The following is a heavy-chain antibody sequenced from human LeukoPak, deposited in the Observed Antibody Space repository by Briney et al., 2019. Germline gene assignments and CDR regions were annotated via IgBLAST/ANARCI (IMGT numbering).Heavy chain of an antibody. J-gene: IGHJ4*02. CDR2: ISYDGSNK. CDR1: GFTFSSYA. CDR3: ARGQWLPKYYFDC. D-gene: IGHD6-19*01. V-gene: IGHV3-30*04. Sequence: PGGSLRLSCAASGFTFSSYAMHWVRQAPGKGLEWVAVISYDGSNKYYADSVKGRFTISRDNSKNTLYLQMNSLRAEDTAVYYCARGQWLPKYYFDCWGQGTLVTVSS.